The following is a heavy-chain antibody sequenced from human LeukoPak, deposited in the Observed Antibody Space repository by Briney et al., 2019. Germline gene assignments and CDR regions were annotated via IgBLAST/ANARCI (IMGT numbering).Heavy chain of an antibody. CDR2: IYYSGST. V-gene: IGHV4-39*01. D-gene: IGHD6-6*01. J-gene: IGHJ5*02. Sequence: PSETLSLTCTVSGVSISSNSYYWGWIRQPPGKGLEWIGSIYYSGSTYYNPSLKSRVTISVDTSKNQFSLKLSSVTAADTAVYYCAGGGIAARRFDPWGQGTLVTVSS. CDR3: AGGGIAARRFDP. CDR1: GVSISSNSYY.